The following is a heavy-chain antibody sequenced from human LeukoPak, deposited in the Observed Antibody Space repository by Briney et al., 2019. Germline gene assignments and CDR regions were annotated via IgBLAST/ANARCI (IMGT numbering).Heavy chain of an antibody. CDR3: AGTNYYDSSDAFDI. D-gene: IGHD3-22*01. Sequence: SETLSLTCTVSGDSISSYYWGWIRQPPGKGLEWIGSIYYSGSTYYNPSLKSRVTISVDTSKNQFSLKLSSVTAADTAVYYCAGTNYYDSSDAFDIWGQGTMVTVSS. J-gene: IGHJ3*02. CDR2: IYYSGST. CDR1: GDSISSYY. V-gene: IGHV4-39*01.